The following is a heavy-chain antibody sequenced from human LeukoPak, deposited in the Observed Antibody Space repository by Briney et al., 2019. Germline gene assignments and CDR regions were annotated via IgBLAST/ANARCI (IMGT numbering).Heavy chain of an antibody. J-gene: IGHJ3*02. CDR2: ISSSSSTI. CDR1: GFTFSSYS. CDR3: AITTGYDYAFDI. V-gene: IGHV3-48*01. D-gene: IGHD5-12*01. Sequence: GGSLRLSCAASGFTFSSYSMNWVRQSPGKGLEWVSYISSSSSTIYYTDSVKGRFTFFRDYAKNSLYLQMNSLRAEATAVYYCAITTGYDYAFDIWGQGTMVTVSS.